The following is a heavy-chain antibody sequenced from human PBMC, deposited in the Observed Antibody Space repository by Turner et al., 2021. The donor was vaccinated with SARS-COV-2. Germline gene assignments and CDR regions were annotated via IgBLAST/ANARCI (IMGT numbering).Heavy chain of an antibody. CDR2: ISGNGGRT. Sequence: EVQLLESGGGLIQPGGSLRLSCSASGSTFSSYAMSWVRQAPGKGVEWVSSISGNGGRTFYADSVRGRFTISRDNSKNTLYLQMHSLRAEDTAVYYCAKDLAAYYDSSGYSYYYGVDVWGQGTTVTVSS. CDR3: AKDLAAYYDSSGYSYYYGVDV. J-gene: IGHJ6*02. D-gene: IGHD3-22*01. V-gene: IGHV3-23*01. CDR1: GSTFSSYA.